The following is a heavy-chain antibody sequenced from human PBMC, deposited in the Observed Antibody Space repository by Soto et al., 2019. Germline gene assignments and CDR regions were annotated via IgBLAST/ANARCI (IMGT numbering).Heavy chain of an antibody. J-gene: IGHJ4*02. CDR1: GGSFNGYY. V-gene: IGHV4-34*01. CDR2: INHSGST. CDR3: ASGRLGYCSGGSCLDLDY. D-gene: IGHD2-15*01. Sequence: QVQLQQWGAGLLKPSETLSLTCAVYGGSFNGYYWSWIRQPPGKGLEWIGEINHSGSTNYNPSLKSRVTISVDTSKNQFSLKLSSVTAADTAVYYCASGRLGYCSGGSCLDLDYWGQGTLVTVSS.